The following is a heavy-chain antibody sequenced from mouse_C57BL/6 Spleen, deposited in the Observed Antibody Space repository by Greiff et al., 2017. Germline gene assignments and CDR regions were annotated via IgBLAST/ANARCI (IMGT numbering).Heavy chain of an antibody. CDR3: ARQRSYWYFDV. Sequence: SCKASGYTFTSYWMHWVKQRPGQGLEWIGEIDPSDSYTNYNQKFKGKSTLTVDKSSSTAYMQLSSLTSEDSAVYYCARQRSYWYFDVWGTGTTVTVSS. CDR1: GYTFTSYW. V-gene: IGHV1-69*01. J-gene: IGHJ1*03. CDR2: IDPSDSYT.